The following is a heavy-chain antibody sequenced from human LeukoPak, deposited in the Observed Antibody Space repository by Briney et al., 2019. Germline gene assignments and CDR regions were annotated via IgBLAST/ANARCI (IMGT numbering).Heavy chain of an antibody. CDR3: ARGTLYSGWSYYFDY. J-gene: IGHJ4*02. V-gene: IGHV4-39*07. CDR2: IYYSGST. CDR1: GGSISSYY. Sequence: SETLSLTCTVSGGSISSYYWSWIRQPPGKGLEWIGSIYYSGSTYYNPSLKSRVTMSVDTSKNHFSLRLSSVTAADTAMYYCARGTLYSGWSYYFDYWGQGSQVTVSS. D-gene: IGHD6-19*01.